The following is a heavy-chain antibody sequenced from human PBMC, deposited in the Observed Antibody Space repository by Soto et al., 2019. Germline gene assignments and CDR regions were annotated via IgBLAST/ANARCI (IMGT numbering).Heavy chain of an antibody. CDR1: GYTFTSYY. D-gene: IGHD6-19*01. V-gene: IGHV1-46*01. CDR2: INPSGGST. Sequence: QVQLVQSGAEVKKPGASVKVSCKASGYTFTSYYMHWVRQAPGQGLEGMGIINPSGGSTSYAQKFQGRVTMTRDTSTSTVYMELSSLRSEDTAVYYCAREGEGAVALDYWGQGTLVTVSS. CDR3: AREGEGAVALDY. J-gene: IGHJ4*02.